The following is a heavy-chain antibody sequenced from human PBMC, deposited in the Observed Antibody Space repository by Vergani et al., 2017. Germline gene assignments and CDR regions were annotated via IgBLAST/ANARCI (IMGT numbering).Heavy chain of an antibody. D-gene: IGHD3-10*01. CDR2: IYYSWST. J-gene: IGHJ4*02. Sequence: QVQLQESGPGLVQPSQTLSLTCTVSGGSISSGGYYWSWIRQHPGKGLEWIGYIYYSWSTNYNPSLKSRVTISVDTSKNQFSLKLSAVTAADTAVYYCARSGVNWSFDYWGQGTLVTVSS. CDR3: ARSGVNWSFDY. CDR1: GGSISSGGYY. V-gene: IGHV4-31*03.